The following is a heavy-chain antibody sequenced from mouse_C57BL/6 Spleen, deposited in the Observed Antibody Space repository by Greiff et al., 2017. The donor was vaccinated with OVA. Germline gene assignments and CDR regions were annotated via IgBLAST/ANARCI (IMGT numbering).Heavy chain of an antibody. CDR3: ARGGYDDYDVFYAMDY. CDR2: INPYNGDT. J-gene: IGHJ4*01. CDR1: GYSFTGYF. D-gene: IGHD2-4*01. Sequence: EVMLVESGPELVKPGDSVKISCKASGYSFTGYFMNWVMQSHGKSLEWIGRINPYNGDTFYNQKFKGKATLTVDKSSSTAHMELRSLTSEDSAVYYCARGGYDDYDVFYAMDYWGQGTSVTVSS. V-gene: IGHV1-20*01.